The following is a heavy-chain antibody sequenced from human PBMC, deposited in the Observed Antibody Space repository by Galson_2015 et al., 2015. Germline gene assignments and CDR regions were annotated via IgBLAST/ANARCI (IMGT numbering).Heavy chain of an antibody. CDR2: TYWNDDR. D-gene: IGHD4-17*01. CDR3: TYRQSFYGVYADY. Sequence: PALVKPTQPLTLTCTFSGFSFTTSGVGVGWIRQPPGKALEWLAITYWNDDRRYSPSLRSRLTITKDSSTNQVVLTRTNMDPVDTATYYCTYRQSFYGVYADYWGQGTLVTVSS. CDR1: GFSFTTSGVG. J-gene: IGHJ4*02. V-gene: IGHV2-5*01.